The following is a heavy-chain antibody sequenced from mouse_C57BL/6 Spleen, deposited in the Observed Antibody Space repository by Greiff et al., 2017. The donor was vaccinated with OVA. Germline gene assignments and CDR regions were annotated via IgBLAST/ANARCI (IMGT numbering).Heavy chain of an antibody. CDR1: GFTFSSYT. CDR3: ARQYYYGFYAMDY. V-gene: IGHV5-9*01. D-gene: IGHD1-1*01. CDR2: ISGGGGNT. J-gene: IGHJ4*01. Sequence: EVMLVESGGGLVKPGGSLKLSCAASGFTFSSYTMSWVRQTPEKRLEWVATISGGGGNTYYPDSVKGRCTISRDNAKNTLYLQMSSLRSEDTALYYCARQYYYGFYAMDYWGQGTSVTVSS.